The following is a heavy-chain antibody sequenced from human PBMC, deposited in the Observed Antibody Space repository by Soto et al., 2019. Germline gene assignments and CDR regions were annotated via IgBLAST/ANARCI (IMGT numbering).Heavy chain of an antibody. CDR2: ISAYNGNT. Sequence: ASVKVSCKASGYTFTSYGISWVRQAPGQGLEWMGWISAYNGNTNYAQKLQGRVTMTTDTSTSTAYMELRSLRSDDTAVYYCGRGDPYSSSYPALDYWGQGTLVTVSS. J-gene: IGHJ4*02. CDR1: GYTFTSYG. D-gene: IGHD6-6*01. CDR3: GRGDPYSSSYPALDY. V-gene: IGHV1-18*01.